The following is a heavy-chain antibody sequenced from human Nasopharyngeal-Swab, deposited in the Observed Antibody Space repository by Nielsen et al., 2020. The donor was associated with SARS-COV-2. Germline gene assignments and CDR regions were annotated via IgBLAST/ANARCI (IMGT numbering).Heavy chain of an antibody. CDR2: INHSGST. Sequence: SETLSLTCTVSGGSISSGDYYWSWIRQPPGKGLEWIGEINHSGSTNYNPSLKSRVTISVDTSKNQFSLKLSSVTAADTAVYYCARGGWGDYPDYWGQGTLVTVSS. CDR3: ARGGWGDYPDY. D-gene: IGHD4-17*01. CDR1: GGSISSGDYY. V-gene: IGHV4-39*07. J-gene: IGHJ4*02.